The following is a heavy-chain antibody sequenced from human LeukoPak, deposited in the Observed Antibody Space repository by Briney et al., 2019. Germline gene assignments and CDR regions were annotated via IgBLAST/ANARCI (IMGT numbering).Heavy chain of an antibody. CDR2: IDRDDDK. J-gene: IGHJ4*02. CDR1: GFSLSTSGMC. CDR3: ARTVYISSWYDTDY. D-gene: IGHD6-13*01. V-gene: IGHV2-70*11. Sequence: SGPTLVNPTQTLTLTCTFSGFSLSTSGMCVSWIRQPPGKALEWPARIDRDDDKYYSTSLKTRLTISKDTSKNQVVLTMTNMDPVDTATYSCARTVYISSWYDTDYWGQGTLVTVSS.